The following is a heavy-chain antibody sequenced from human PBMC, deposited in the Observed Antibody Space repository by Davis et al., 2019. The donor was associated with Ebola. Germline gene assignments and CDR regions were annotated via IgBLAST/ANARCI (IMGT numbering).Heavy chain of an antibody. V-gene: IGHV5-51*01. D-gene: IGHD3-3*01. CDR3: ARESPYYDFWSGYRMFDP. CDR1: GYSFTSYW. CDR2: IYPGDSDT. J-gene: IGHJ5*02. Sequence: KVSCKGSGYSFTSYWIGWVRQMPGKGLEWMGIIYPGDSDTRYSPSFQGQVTISADKSISTAYLQWSSLKASDTAMYYCARESPYYDFWSGYRMFDPWGQGTLVTVSS.